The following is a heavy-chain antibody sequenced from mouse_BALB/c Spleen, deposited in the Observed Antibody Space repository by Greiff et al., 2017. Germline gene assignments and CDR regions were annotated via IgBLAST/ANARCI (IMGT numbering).Heavy chain of an antibody. CDR3: ARLSTMIDDGMDY. D-gene: IGHD2-4*01. Sequence: EVQLQESGPSLVKPSQTLSLTCSVTGDSITSGYWNWIRKFPGNKLEYMGYISYSGSTYYNPSLKSRISITRDTSKNQYYLQLNSVTTEDTATYYCARLSTMIDDGMDYWGQGTLVTGSS. V-gene: IGHV3-8*02. CDR2: ISYSGST. CDR1: GDSITSGY. J-gene: IGHJ4*01.